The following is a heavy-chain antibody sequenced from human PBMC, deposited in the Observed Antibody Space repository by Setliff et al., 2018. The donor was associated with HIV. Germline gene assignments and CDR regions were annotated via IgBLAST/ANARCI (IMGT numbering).Heavy chain of an antibody. CDR2: INHSGNT. CDR1: GGSFSGYY. V-gene: IGHV4-34*01. J-gene: IGHJ4*02. D-gene: IGHD3-10*01. CDR3: ARGLGRGSGTYYNPPGY. Sequence: PSETLSLTCAFNGGSFSGYYWMWIRQSPGEGLEWIGEINHSGNTNYNPSLKSRVTMLGDTSKNQFSLNLTSVTAADTAVYFCARGLGRGSGTYYNPPGYWGPGTLVTVSS.